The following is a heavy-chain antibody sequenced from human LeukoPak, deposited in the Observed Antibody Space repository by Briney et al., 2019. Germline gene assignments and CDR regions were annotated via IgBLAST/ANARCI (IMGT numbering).Heavy chain of an antibody. CDR2: MNPNSGNT. D-gene: IGHD5-18*01. J-gene: IGHJ5*02. V-gene: IGHV1-8*03. Sequence: ASVKVSCKASGYTFTSYDINWVRQATGQGLEWMGWMNPNSGNTGYAQKFQGRVTITRNTSISTAYMELSSLRSEDTAVYYCARGGYSYGYHRFDPWGQGTLVTVSS. CDR3: ARGGYSYGYHRFDP. CDR1: GYTFTSYD.